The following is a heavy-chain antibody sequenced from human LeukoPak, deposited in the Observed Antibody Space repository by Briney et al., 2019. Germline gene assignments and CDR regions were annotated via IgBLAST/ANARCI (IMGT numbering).Heavy chain of an antibody. J-gene: IGHJ4*02. D-gene: IGHD3-22*01. CDR3: AKDSSGSAPYYFDY. CDR2: ISWNSGSI. Sequence: QPGGSLRLSCAASGFTFDDYAMHWVRQAPGKGLEWVSGISWNSGSIGYADSVKGRFTISRDNAKNSLYLQMNSLRAEDTALYYCAKDSSGSAPYYFDYWGQGTLVTVSS. V-gene: IGHV3-9*01. CDR1: GFTFDDYA.